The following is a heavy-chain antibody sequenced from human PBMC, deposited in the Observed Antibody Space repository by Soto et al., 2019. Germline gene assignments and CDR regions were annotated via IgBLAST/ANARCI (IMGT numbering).Heavy chain of an antibody. V-gene: IGHV4-30-4*01. CDR3: ARATIVLVPAAMVSHWFDP. Sequence: QVQLQESGPGLVKPSQILSLTCTVSDGSISSGDYYWSWIRQPPGKGLEWIGYIYYSGSTYYNPSLKSRVTISVDTSKNQFSLKLSSVTAADTAVYYCARATIVLVPAAMVSHWFDPWGQGTLVTVS. J-gene: IGHJ5*02. CDR2: IYYSGST. D-gene: IGHD2-2*01. CDR1: DGSISSGDYY.